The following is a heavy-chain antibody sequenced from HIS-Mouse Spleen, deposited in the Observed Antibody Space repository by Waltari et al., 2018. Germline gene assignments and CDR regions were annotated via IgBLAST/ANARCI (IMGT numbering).Heavy chain of an antibody. CDR1: GGSFSGCY. CDR2: INHSGRT. D-gene: IGHD1-26*01. Sequence: QVQLQQWGAGLLKPSETLSLTCAVYGGSFSGCYWSWIRQPPGKGLEWIGEINHSGRTNYTPSLKSRGTISVATSENQFSLKLSSVTAADTAVYYCARMGPASGSYGDYWGQGTLVTVSS. V-gene: IGHV4-34*01. CDR3: ARMGPASGSYGDY. J-gene: IGHJ4*02.